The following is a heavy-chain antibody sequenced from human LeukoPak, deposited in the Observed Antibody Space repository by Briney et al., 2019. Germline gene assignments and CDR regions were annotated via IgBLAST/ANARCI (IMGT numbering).Heavy chain of an antibody. CDR1: GFSLSDYW. Sequence: PGGSLRLSCVASGFSLSDYWMHWFRHVPGEGLVWVSRINTDGSNTDYADSVKGRFTISRDNAKNTLYLQMNSLRAEDTAAYYCARGMTYYFGSGKLDYWGQGALVTVSS. CDR3: ARGMTYYFGSGKLDY. CDR2: INTDGSNT. V-gene: IGHV3-74*01. J-gene: IGHJ4*02. D-gene: IGHD3-10*01.